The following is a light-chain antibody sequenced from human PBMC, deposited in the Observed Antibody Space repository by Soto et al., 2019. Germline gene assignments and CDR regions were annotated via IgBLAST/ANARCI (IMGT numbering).Light chain of an antibody. CDR3: SSDTSSSTLV. V-gene: IGLV2-14*03. CDR1: SSDVGYYNY. Sequence: QSALTQPASVSGSPGQSITISCTGTSSDVGYYNYVSWYQQHPGKAPKLMIYDVRYRPSGVSDRFSGSKSGNTASLTLSGRQAEEEADYYCSSDTSSSTLVFGTGTKLTV. CDR2: DVR. J-gene: IGLJ1*01.